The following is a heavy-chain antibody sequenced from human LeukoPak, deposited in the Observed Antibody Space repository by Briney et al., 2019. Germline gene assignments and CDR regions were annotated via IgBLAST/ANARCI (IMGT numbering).Heavy chain of an antibody. D-gene: IGHD6-13*01. CDR1: GYTFTGYY. J-gene: IGHJ6*02. Sequence: ASVKVSCKASGYTFTGYYMHWVGQAPGQGLEWMGWINPNSGGTNYAQKFQGRVTMTRDTSISTAYMELSRLRSDDTAVYYCARQYSSSWYYMNYYYGMDVWGQGTTVTVSS. V-gene: IGHV1-2*02. CDR3: ARQYSSSWYYMNYYYGMDV. CDR2: INPNSGGT.